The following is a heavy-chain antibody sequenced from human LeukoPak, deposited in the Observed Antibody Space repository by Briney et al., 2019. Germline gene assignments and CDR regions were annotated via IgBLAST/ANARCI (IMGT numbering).Heavy chain of an antibody. CDR2: INPNSGGT. V-gene: IGHV1-2*02. Sequence: ASVKVSCKASGYTFTGYYMHWVRQAPGQGLEWVGWINPNSGGTNYAQKFQGRVTMTRDTSISTAYMELSRLRSDDTAVYYCARGALIVVPAAIPTHPWGQGTLVTVSS. CDR3: ARGALIVVPAAIPTHP. D-gene: IGHD2-2*01. J-gene: IGHJ5*02. CDR1: GYTFTGYY.